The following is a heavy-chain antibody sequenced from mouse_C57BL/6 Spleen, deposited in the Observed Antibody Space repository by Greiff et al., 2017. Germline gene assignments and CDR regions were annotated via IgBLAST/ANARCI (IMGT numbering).Heavy chain of an antibody. CDR2: IYPRDGST. Sequence: VQRVESDAELVKPGASVKISCKVSGYTFTDHTIHWMKQRPEQGLEWIGYIYPRDGSTKYNEKFKGKATLTADKSSSTAYMQLNSLTSEDSAVYFCARRYYGSRGYFDYWGQGTTLTVSS. D-gene: IGHD1-1*01. CDR1: GYTFTDHT. J-gene: IGHJ2*01. CDR3: ARRYYGSRGYFDY. V-gene: IGHV1-78*01.